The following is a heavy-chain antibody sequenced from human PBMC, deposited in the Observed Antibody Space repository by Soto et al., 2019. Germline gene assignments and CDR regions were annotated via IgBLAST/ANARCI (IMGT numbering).Heavy chain of an antibody. V-gene: IGHV1-2*02. J-gene: IGHJ1*01. CDR1: GYTFTAYY. CDR2: INPNSGGT. Sequence: ASVKVSCKASGYTFTAYYVHWVRQAPGQGLEWMGWINPNSGGTNYAKKFQGEFTMTSDTSISTAYMELSSLRYDDTAVYYCERHRCTTDTCYASLKDWGK. D-gene: IGHD2-8*01. CDR3: ERHRCTTDTCYASLKD.